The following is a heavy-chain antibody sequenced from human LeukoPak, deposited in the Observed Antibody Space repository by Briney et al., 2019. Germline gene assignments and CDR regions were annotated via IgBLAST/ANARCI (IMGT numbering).Heavy chain of an antibody. V-gene: IGHV4-39*01. CDR1: GGSISSSSYY. Sequence: SETLSLTCTVSGGSISSSSYYWGWIRQPPGKGLEWIGSIYYSGSTYYNPSLKSRVTISVDTSKSQFSLKLSSVTAADTAVYYCARHAVYYFDYWGQGTLVTVSS. J-gene: IGHJ4*02. CDR3: ARHAVYYFDY. CDR2: IYYSGST.